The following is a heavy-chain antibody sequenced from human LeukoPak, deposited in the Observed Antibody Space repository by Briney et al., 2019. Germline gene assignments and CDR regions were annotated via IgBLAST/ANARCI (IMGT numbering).Heavy chain of an antibody. CDR1: GDTFTGYY. D-gene: IGHD3-22*01. Sequence: WASVKVSCEASGDTFTGYYIHWVRQAPGQGLEWMGWINPNGGDTNYAQKIQGRVTMTSDTSISTAYMEMSRLRFDDTAVYYCTCGGSGYLTLDYWGQGTLVTVSS. CDR2: INPNGGDT. V-gene: IGHV1-2*02. J-gene: IGHJ4*02. CDR3: TCGGSGYLTLDY.